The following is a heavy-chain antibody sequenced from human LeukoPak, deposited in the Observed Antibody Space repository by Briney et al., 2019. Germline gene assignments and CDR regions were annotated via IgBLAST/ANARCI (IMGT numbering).Heavy chain of an antibody. CDR2: IYYSGST. CDR3: ARHHRDYGEYIHYFDY. J-gene: IGHJ4*02. Sequence: SETLSLTCTVSGGSISSSSYYWGWIRQPPGKGLEWIGSIYYSGSTYYNPSLKSRVTISVDTSKNQFSLKLSSVTAADTAVYYCARHHRDYGEYIHYFDYWGQGTLVTVSS. V-gene: IGHV4-39*01. D-gene: IGHD4-17*01. CDR1: GGSISSSSYY.